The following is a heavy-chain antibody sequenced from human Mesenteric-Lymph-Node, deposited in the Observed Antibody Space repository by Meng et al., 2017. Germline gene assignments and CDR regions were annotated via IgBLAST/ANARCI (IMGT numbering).Heavy chain of an antibody. V-gene: IGHV3-23*01. CDR3: ATGAGSITSTGSRYLPY. D-gene: IGHD6-13*01. J-gene: IGHJ4*02. Sequence: GESLKISCAASGFAFSTYAMSWVRQAPGKGLEWVSGISGSGSSTYYADSVKGRFTISRDSSKNTLFLQMNSLRVEDTAIYYCATGAGSITSTGSRYLPYWGQGKLVTVSS. CDR2: ISGSGSST. CDR1: GFAFSTYA.